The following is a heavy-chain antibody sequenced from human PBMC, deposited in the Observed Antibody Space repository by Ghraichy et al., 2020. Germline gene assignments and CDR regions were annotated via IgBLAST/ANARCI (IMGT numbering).Heavy chain of an antibody. V-gene: IGHV3-49*04. CDR3: TRAYGSGSDYPKPDYYYSGTAV. CDR1: GFTFGDYA. Sequence: GGSLRLSCTASGFTFGDYAMSWVRQAPGKGLEWVGFIRSNASGGTKEYAASVKVRFTISRDDSKSIPYLKMNSLKTEDTVMYYCTRAYGSGSDYPKPDYYYSGTAVWGQGTTVT. D-gene: IGHD3-10*01. CDR2: IRSNASGGTK. J-gene: IGHJ6*02.